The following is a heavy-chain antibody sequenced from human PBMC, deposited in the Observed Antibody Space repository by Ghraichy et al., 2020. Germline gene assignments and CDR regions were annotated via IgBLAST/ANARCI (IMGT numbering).Heavy chain of an antibody. D-gene: IGHD6-19*01. Sequence: SETLSLTCAVYGGSFSGYYWSWIRQPPGKGLEWIGEINHSGSTNYNPSLKSRVTISVDTSKNQFSLKLSSVTAADTAVYYCARGPQRLTHSSGWYYWGQGTLVTVSS. CDR1: GGSFSGYY. CDR3: ARGPQRLTHSSGWYY. J-gene: IGHJ4*02. V-gene: IGHV4-34*01. CDR2: INHSGST.